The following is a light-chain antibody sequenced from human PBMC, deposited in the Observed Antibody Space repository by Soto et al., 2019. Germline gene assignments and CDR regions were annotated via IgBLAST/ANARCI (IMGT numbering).Light chain of an antibody. CDR2: GDT. V-gene: IGLV1-40*01. CDR3: QSYDSSLSGSV. J-gene: IGLJ3*02. CDR1: SSNIGAGYD. Sequence: QSVLTQPPSVSGAPGQTVTISCTGSSSNIGAGYDVSWYQHLPGTAPKLLIFGDTNRPSGVPDRFSGSHSGASASLAISGLQAEDEGDYYCQSYDSSLSGSVFGGGTTLTVL.